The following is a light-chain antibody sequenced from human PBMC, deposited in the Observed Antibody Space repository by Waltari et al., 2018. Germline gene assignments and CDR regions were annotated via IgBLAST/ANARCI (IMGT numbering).Light chain of an antibody. CDR1: QSVSNN. CDR3: HQYNRWPRT. Sequence: EIVMTQSPATLSVSPGERATLSCRASQSVSNNLAWYQQKPGQTPRLLIYGASIRATGIPARFSGSGSGTEFTLTISSQQSEDFAVYYCHQYNRWPRTFGQGTKVEIK. J-gene: IGKJ1*01. V-gene: IGKV3D-15*01. CDR2: GAS.